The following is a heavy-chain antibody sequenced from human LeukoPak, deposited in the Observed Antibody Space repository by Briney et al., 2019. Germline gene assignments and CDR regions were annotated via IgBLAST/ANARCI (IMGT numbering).Heavy chain of an antibody. J-gene: IGHJ3*02. Sequence: PSETLSLTCNVSGGSISSGSYYWGWIRQPAGKGLEWIGRIYTIGNTNYNPSLKSRVTISIDTSKNHFSLKLNSVTAADTAVYYCARTEGDDAFDIWGHGTMVTVSS. CDR2: IYTIGNT. CDR3: ARTEGDDAFDI. V-gene: IGHV4-61*02. D-gene: IGHD3-10*01. CDR1: GGSISSGSYY.